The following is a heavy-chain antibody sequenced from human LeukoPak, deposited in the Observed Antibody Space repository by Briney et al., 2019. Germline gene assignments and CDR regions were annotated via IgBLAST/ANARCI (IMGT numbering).Heavy chain of an antibody. CDR2: INWNGGST. V-gene: IGHV3-20*04. CDR1: GFTFDDYG. CDR3: ARGFLRYSYDH. J-gene: IGHJ4*02. Sequence: GGSLRLSCAASGFTFDDYGMSWVRQAPGKGLEWVSGINWNGGSTGYADSVKGRFTISRDNAKNSLYLQMNSLRAEDTAVYYCARGFLRYSYDHWGQGTLVTVSS. D-gene: IGHD5-18*01.